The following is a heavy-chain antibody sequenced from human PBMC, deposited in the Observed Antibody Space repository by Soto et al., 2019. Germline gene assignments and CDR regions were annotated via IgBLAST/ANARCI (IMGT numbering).Heavy chain of an antibody. CDR3: ARGQREKWLVSPLYYFDY. CDR2: ISSSSSYI. V-gene: IGHV3-21*01. Sequence: LRLSCAASGFTFSSYSMNWVRQAPGKGLEWVSSISSSSSYIYYADSVKGRFTISRDNAKNSLYLQMNSLRAEDTAVYYCARGQREKWLVSPLYYFDYWGQGTLVTVSS. D-gene: IGHD6-19*01. CDR1: GFTFSSYS. J-gene: IGHJ4*02.